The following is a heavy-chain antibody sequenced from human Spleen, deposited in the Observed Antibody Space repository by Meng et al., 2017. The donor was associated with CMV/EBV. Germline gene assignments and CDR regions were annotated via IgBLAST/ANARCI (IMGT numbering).Heavy chain of an antibody. CDR2: IHYSGSP. D-gene: IGHD3-16*02. CDR1: GGSISPYY. Sequence: GSLRLSCTVSGGSISPYYWNWIRHVPGKGLEWIANIHYSGSPDYNPSLKSRVTISVDTSKNQFSLKLRSVTAADTAVYYCARGRLSYDYVWGSYRPTYGMDVWGQGTTVTVSS. CDR3: ARGRLSYDYVWGSYRPTYGMDV. V-gene: IGHV4-59*12. J-gene: IGHJ6*02.